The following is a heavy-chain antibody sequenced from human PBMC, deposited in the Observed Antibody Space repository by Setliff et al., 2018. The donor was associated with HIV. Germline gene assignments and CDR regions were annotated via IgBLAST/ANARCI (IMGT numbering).Heavy chain of an antibody. CDR2: IFTNEFT. Sequence: PSETLSLTCTVSGDSISGFFWTWIRQPPGKRLEWIGSIFTNEFTYYNPSLASRLTISIVPSKNQFSLDLRSVTAADTAKYYCARGRTIGVSAVFFDPWGQGTPVTVSS. CDR1: GDSISGFF. CDR3: ARGRTIGVSAVFFDP. J-gene: IGHJ5*02. V-gene: IGHV4-4*08. D-gene: IGHD3-3*01.